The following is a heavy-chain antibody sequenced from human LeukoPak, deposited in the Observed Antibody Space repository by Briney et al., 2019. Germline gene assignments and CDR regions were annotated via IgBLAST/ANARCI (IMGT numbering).Heavy chain of an antibody. D-gene: IGHD2-2*01. V-gene: IGHV3-48*01. CDR1: GFPFSSYS. CDR3: ARDQSSSCHWCAFDI. J-gene: IGHJ3*02. Sequence: GGSLSLSCAASGFPFSSYSMNWVRQAPGKGLEWVSYISSSSSTIYYADSVKGRFTISRDNAKNSLYLQMNSLRAEDTAVYYCARDQSSSCHWCAFDIWGQGTMVTVSS. CDR2: ISSSSSTI.